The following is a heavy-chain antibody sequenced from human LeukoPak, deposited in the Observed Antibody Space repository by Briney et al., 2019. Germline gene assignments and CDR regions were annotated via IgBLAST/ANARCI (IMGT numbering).Heavy chain of an antibody. CDR3: ARACRGDCSYYYYGMDV. Sequence: SETLSLTCTVSGGSISSYYWSWIRQPPGKGLEWIGYIYYSGSTNYNPSLKSRVTISVDTSKNQFSLKLSSVTAADTAVYYCARACRGDCSYYYYGMDVWGQGTTVTVSS. CDR1: GGSISSYY. J-gene: IGHJ6*02. V-gene: IGHV4-59*01. D-gene: IGHD2-21*02. CDR2: IYYSGST.